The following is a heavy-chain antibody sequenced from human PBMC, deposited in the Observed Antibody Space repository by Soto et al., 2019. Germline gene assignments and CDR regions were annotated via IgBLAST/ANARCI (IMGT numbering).Heavy chain of an antibody. V-gene: IGHV3-13*01. J-gene: IGHJ3*02. CDR1: GFTFSSYD. D-gene: IGHD2-2*01. CDR3: AKDAGHIVVVPAATDAFDI. CDR2: IGTAGDA. Sequence: GGSLRLSWAASGFTFSSYDMHWVRQATGKGLEWVSAIGTAGDAYYPGSVKGRFTISRDNSKNTLYLQMNSLRAEDTAVYYCAKDAGHIVVVPAATDAFDIWGQGTMVTVSS.